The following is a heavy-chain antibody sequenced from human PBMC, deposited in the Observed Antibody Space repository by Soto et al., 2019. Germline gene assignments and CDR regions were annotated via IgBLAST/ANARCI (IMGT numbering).Heavy chain of an antibody. J-gene: IGHJ4*02. V-gene: IGHV4-59*01. Sequence: QVQLQESGPGLVKPSETLSLTCSVSGGSISTYYWSWIRQPPGNGLEWIGYIYYSGSTSYNPSLKSRVTISIDTSKNQFSLRLSSVTAADTAVYYCAREASGAYKYFDLWGQGTLVTVSS. D-gene: IGHD3-16*01. CDR1: GGSISTYY. CDR2: IYYSGST. CDR3: AREASGAYKYFDL.